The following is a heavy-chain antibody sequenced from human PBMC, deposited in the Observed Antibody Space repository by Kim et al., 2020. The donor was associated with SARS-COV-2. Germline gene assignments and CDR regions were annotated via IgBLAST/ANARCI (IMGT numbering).Heavy chain of an antibody. CDR2: ISYDGSNK. CDR3: AKSTSDGSYSGALDY. J-gene: IGHJ4*02. CDR1: GFTFSTYG. V-gene: IGHV3-30*18. D-gene: IGHD1-26*01. Sequence: GGSLRLSCAASGFTFSTYGMHWVRQAPGKGLEWVAVISYDGSNKYYADSVKGRFTVSRDNSNNTLYLQMNSMRAEDTAVYYCAKSTSDGSYSGALDYWGQGSLVTVST.